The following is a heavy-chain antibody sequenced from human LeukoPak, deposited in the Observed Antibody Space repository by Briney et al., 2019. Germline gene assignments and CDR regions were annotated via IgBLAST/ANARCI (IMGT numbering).Heavy chain of an antibody. J-gene: IGHJ4*02. Sequence: GGSLRLSCAASGFTFSTYGMHWVRQAPGKGLEWVTFISYEGSIKRYADSVKGRFTISRDNSKNTLYLQMNSLRAEDTAVYYCAKDLKVGATWVFDYWGQGTLVTVSS. CDR3: AKDLKVGATWVFDY. V-gene: IGHV3-30*18. CDR2: ISYEGSIK. D-gene: IGHD1-26*01. CDR1: GFTFSTYG.